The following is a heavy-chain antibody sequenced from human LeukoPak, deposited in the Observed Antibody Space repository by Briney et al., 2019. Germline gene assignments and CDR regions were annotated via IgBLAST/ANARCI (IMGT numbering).Heavy chain of an antibody. CDR1: GGSISSYY. V-gene: IGHV4-59*08. CDR2: IYYSGST. CDR3: ARASVTTPTFDL. Sequence: SETLSLTCTVSGGSISSYYWSWIRQPPGKGLEWIGYIYYSGSTNYNPSLKSRVTISVDTSKNQFSLKLSSVTAADTAVYYRARASVTTPTFDLWGRGTLVTVSS. D-gene: IGHD4-17*01. J-gene: IGHJ2*01.